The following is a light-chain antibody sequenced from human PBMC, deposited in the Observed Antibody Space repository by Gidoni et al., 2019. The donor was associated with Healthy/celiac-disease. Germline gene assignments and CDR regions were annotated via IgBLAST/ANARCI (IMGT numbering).Light chain of an antibody. V-gene: IGKV1-33*01. J-gene: IGKJ2*04. CDR2: DAS. CDR3: QQYDNIPCS. Sequence: IQLTQSPSSLSASVGDRVTITCQASQDISNYLNWYQQKPGKAPKLLIYDASNLETGVPSRFSGSGSGTDFTFTISSLQPEDIATYYCQQYDNIPCSFGQGTKLEIK. CDR1: QDISNY.